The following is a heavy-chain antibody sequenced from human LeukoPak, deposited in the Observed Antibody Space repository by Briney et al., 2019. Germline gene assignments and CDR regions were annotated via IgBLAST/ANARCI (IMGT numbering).Heavy chain of an antibody. Sequence: SETLSLTCTVSGGSIISYYWSWIRQPPGKGLEWIAFIHSSGSTSCNPSLKSRVTISVDTSKNQFSLKLSSVTAADTAVYYCARDRRDMVRGINIVRQYHYYYYMDVWGKGTTVTVSS. D-gene: IGHD3-10*01. CDR3: ARDRRDMVRGINIVRQYHYYYYMDV. CDR2: IHSSGST. J-gene: IGHJ6*03. CDR1: GGSIISYY. V-gene: IGHV4-4*08.